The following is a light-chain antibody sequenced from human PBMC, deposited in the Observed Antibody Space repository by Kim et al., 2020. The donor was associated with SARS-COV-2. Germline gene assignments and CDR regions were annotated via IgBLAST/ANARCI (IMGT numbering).Light chain of an antibody. CDR1: QSLSNNY. CDR3: QQYGSSPRT. V-gene: IGKV3-20*01. Sequence: SPGERATLSCRASQSLSNNYLAWYQQTPGQAPRLLIYGASSRATGIPDRFSGSGSGADFTLTISRLEPEDFAVYYCQQYGSSPRTFGQGTKVDIK. J-gene: IGKJ1*01. CDR2: GAS.